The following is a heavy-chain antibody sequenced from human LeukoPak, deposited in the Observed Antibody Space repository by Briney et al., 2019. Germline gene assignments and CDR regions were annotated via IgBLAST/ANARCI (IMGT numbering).Heavy chain of an antibody. D-gene: IGHD2-15*01. CDR1: GFTFSNYG. V-gene: IGHV3-30*03. J-gene: IGHJ6*02. CDR3: ARDLQVVVAANYYYYGMDV. Sequence: GGSLRLSCIASGFTFSNYGMHWVRQAPGKGLEWVAVISSDGSNKYYADSVKGRFTISRDNSKNTLYLQMNSLRAEDTAVYYCARDLQVVVAANYYYYGMDVWGQGTTVTVSS. CDR2: ISSDGSNK.